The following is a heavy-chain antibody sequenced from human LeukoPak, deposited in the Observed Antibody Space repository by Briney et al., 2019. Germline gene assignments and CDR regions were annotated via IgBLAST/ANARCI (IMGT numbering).Heavy chain of an antibody. V-gene: IGHV3-74*01. D-gene: IGHD2-15*01. CDR3: ARSTRYCSGGSCYAYYGMDV. J-gene: IGHJ6*02. CDR1: GFTFSSYW. Sequence: PGGSLRLSCAASGFTFSSYWMHWVRQAPGKGLVWVSRINSGGSSTSYADSVKGRFTISRDNAKNTLYLQMNSLRAEDTAVYYCARSTRYCSGGSCYAYYGMDVWGQGTTVTVSS. CDR2: INSGGSST.